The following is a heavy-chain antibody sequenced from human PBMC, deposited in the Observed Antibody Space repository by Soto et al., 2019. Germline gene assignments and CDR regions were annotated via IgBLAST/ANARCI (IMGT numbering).Heavy chain of an antibody. J-gene: IGHJ4*02. D-gene: IGHD1-26*01. CDR2: INPNSGGT. CDR1: GYTFTGYY. Sequence: QVQLVQSGAEVKKPGASVKVSCKASGYTFTGYYMHWVRQAPGQGLEWMGWINPNSGGTNYAQKFQGWVTMTRDTXXSTAYMELSRLRSDDTAVYYCARGQGRYSGSYYVYWGQGTLVTVSS. V-gene: IGHV1-2*04. CDR3: ARGQGRYSGSYYVY.